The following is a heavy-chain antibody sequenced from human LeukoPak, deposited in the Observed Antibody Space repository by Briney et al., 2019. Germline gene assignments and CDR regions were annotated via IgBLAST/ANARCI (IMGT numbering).Heavy chain of an antibody. Sequence: SETLSLTFAVSGDSITNPKWWSWVRQPPGKGLEWLGEIYYSGTANYNPSLGSRVTISVDKSKNQLSLRLSSVTAADTAVYYCAALRRGSSGSRHYMDVWGKGTTVTVSS. CDR3: AALRRGSSGSRHYMDV. CDR2: IYYSGTA. CDR1: GDSITNPKW. V-gene: IGHV4-4*02. D-gene: IGHD1-26*01. J-gene: IGHJ6*03.